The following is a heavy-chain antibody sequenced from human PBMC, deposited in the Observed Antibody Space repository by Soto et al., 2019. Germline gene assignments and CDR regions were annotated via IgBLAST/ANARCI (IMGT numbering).Heavy chain of an antibody. J-gene: IGHJ3*02. CDR3: VRGYCSGGSCDPTGAFDI. Sequence: EVQLVESGGGLVQPGGSLRLSCAASGFTFSSYWMHWVRQAPGKGLVWVSRLNSDGSITVYADSVKGRFTISRDNAKNTLYLQMNSLRAEDTAVYYCVRGYCSGGSCDPTGAFDIWGQGTMVTVSS. CDR2: LNSDGSIT. D-gene: IGHD2-15*01. V-gene: IGHV3-74*01. CDR1: GFTFSSYW.